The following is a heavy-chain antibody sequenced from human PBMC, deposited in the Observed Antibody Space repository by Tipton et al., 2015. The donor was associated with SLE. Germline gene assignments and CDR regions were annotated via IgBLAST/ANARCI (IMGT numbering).Heavy chain of an antibody. J-gene: IGHJ4*02. Sequence: QLVQSGGGMVQTGGSLRLSCAASGFTFSSYAMNWVRLAPGKGLEWIGEINHSGSTNYNPSLKSRVAISVDTSKNQFSLKLTSVTAADTAVYYCARTGYYYWYFDYWGQGTLVTVSS. D-gene: IGHD1-14*01. CDR3: ARTGYYYWYFDY. CDR2: INHSGST. CDR1: GFTFSSYA. V-gene: IGHV4-34*01.